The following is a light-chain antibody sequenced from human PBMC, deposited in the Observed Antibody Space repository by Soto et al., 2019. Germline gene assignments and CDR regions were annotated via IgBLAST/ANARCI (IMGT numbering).Light chain of an antibody. CDR1: TPNIGSNS. J-gene: IGLJ3*02. Sequence: QSVLTQPPSVSAAPGQRVTISCSGTTPNIGSNSVSWYLQVPGTVPKLLIYDTNKRPSGIPDRISGSKSGSSATLDITGLQTGDEAVYYCATWDSSLKIGVFGGGTKLTVL. CDR2: DTN. CDR3: ATWDSSLKIGV. V-gene: IGLV1-51*01.